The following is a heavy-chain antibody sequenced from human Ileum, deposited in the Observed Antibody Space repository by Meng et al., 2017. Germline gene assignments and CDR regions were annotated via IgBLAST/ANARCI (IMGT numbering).Heavy chain of an antibody. CDR1: GYTFTSYD. Sequence: QVQLVQSEAEVRKPGASVKVSCRASGYTFTSYDIHWVRQAPGQGLEWMWWMSPNSGNTGYSQNFQGRVTLTRSTPLRTVYMELSSLQSEDTAVYYCARVVSSGTFGDWFDPWGQGTLVTVSS. J-gene: IGHJ5*02. CDR3: ARVVSSGTFGDWFDP. D-gene: IGHD3-10*01. V-gene: IGHV1-8*01. CDR2: MSPNSGNT.